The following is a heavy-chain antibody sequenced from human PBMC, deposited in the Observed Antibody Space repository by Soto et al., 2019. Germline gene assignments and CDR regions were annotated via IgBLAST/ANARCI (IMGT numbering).Heavy chain of an antibody. CDR2: IWYDGSNK. CDR1: GFTFSSYG. D-gene: IGHD6-6*01. V-gene: IGHV3-33*01. Sequence: QVQLVESGGGVVQPGRSLRLSCAASGFTFSSYGMHWVRQAPGKGLEWVAVIWYDGSNKYYADSVKGRFTISRDNSKNTLYLQMNSLRAEDTAVYYCVRDRRAARPGGYYYYYGMDVWGQGTTVTVSS. CDR3: VRDRRAARPGGYYYYYGMDV. J-gene: IGHJ6*02.